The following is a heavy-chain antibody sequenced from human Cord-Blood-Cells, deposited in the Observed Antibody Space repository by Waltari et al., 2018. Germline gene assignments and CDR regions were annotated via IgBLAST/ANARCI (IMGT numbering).Heavy chain of an antibody. Sequence: QVQLQQWGAGLLKPSETLSLTCAVYGGSFSGYYWSWIRQPPGKGLEWIGEINHSGSTNSNPSLKRRVTISGDTSKNQFSLKLSSVTAADRAVYYCARAPIVGATNWFDPWGQGTLVTVSS. CDR1: GGSFSGYY. J-gene: IGHJ5*02. D-gene: IGHD1-26*01. CDR2: INHSGST. CDR3: ARAPIVGATNWFDP. V-gene: IGHV4-34*01.